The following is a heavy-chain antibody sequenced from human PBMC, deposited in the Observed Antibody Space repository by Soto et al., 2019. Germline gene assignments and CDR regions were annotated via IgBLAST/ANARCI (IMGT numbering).Heavy chain of an antibody. CDR3: ARAAAGIAGWFDP. D-gene: IGHD6-13*01. Sequence: PSETLSLTCTVSGGSISSYYWSWIRQPPGKRLEWIGYIYYSGSTNYNPSLKSRVTISVDTSKNQFSLKLSSVTAADTAVYYCARAAAGIAGWFDPWGQGTLVTVSS. CDR2: IYYSGST. CDR1: GGSISSYY. J-gene: IGHJ5*02. V-gene: IGHV4-59*01.